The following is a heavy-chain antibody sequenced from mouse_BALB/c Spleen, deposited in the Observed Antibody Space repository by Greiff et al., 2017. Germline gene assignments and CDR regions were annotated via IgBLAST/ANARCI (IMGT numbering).Heavy chain of an antibody. CDR1: GFSLNSYG. CDR2: IWGGGST. V-gene: IGHV2-9*02. Sequence: VKLQESGPGLVAPSQSLSITCTVSGFSLNSYGVHWVRQPPGKGLEWLGMIWGGGSTYYTSALKSRLSISTDNAKSQIYLKMNNLQTDDTAMYYCGREPRGGYFEVWGAGTTVTVSS. CDR3: GREPRGGYFEV. J-gene: IGHJ1*01.